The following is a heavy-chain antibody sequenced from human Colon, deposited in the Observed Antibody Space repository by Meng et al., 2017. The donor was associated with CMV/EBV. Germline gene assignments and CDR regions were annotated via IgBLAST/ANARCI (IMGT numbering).Heavy chain of an antibody. CDR1: GYSISSGYY. V-gene: IGHV4-38-2*02. Sequence: SETLSLTCTVSGYSISSGYYWGWIRQPPGKGLEWIGSIHHSGSTYYNPSLKSRVTISVDTSKNQFSLKLSSVTAADTAVYYCARGLFDIVVVPAARGCNWFDPWGQGTLVTVSS. CDR2: IHHSGST. D-gene: IGHD2-2*01. CDR3: ARGLFDIVVVPAARGCNWFDP. J-gene: IGHJ5*02.